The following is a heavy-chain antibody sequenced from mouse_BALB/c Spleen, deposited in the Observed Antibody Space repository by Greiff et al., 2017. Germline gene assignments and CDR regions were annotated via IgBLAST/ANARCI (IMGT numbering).Heavy chain of an antibody. CDR2: ISYDGSN. Sequence: EVKLMESGPGLVKPSQSLSLTCSVTGYSITSGYYWNWIRQFPGNKLEWMGYISYDGSNNYNPSLKNRISITRDTSKNQFFLKLNSVTTEDTATYYCARRSAYWGQGTLVTVSA. J-gene: IGHJ3*01. CDR3: ARRSAY. CDR1: GYSITSGYY. V-gene: IGHV3-6*02.